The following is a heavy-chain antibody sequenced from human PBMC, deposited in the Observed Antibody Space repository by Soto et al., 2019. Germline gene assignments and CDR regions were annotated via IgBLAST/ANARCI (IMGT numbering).Heavy chain of an antibody. CDR2: ISAYNGNT. CDR3: ARGLPGYCTNGVCDNY. CDR1: GYTFTSYG. J-gene: IGHJ4*02. V-gene: IGHV1-18*01. Sequence: ASVKVSCKASGYTFTSYGIIWVRQAPGQGLEWMGWISAYNGNTNYAQKLQGRVTMTTDTSTSTAYMELRSLRSDDTAVYYCARGLPGYCTNGVCDNYWGQGTLVTVSS. D-gene: IGHD2-8*01.